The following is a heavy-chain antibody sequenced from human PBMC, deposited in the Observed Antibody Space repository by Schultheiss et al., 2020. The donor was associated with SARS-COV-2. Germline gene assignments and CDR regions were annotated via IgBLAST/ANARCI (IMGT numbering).Heavy chain of an antibody. D-gene: IGHD3-9*01. Sequence: GGSLRLSCAASGFTFSNAWMSWVRQAPGKGLEWVGRIKSKTDGGTTDYAAPLKGRFTISRDDSKNTLYLQMNSLKTEDTAVYYCTTGETLRYFDWLLSRYYYGMDVWGQGTTVTVSS. V-gene: IGHV3-15*01. CDR3: TTGETLRYFDWLLSRYYYGMDV. CDR1: GFTFSNAW. CDR2: IKSKTDGGTT. J-gene: IGHJ6*02.